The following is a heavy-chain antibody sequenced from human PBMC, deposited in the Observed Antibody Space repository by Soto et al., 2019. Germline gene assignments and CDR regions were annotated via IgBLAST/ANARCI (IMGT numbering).Heavy chain of an antibody. J-gene: IGHJ4*02. V-gene: IGHV3-7*01. Sequence: GGSLRLSCAASGFTFSNYWMSWVRQAPGKGLEWVANIGQDGRDKYYVDSVKGRFTISRDNPKNSLYLQMNSLRAEDTAVYYCARDRPVTPSSYYDYWGQGTLVTVSS. CDR1: GFTFSNYW. CDR2: IGQDGRDK. D-gene: IGHD4-17*01. CDR3: ARDRPVTPSSYYDY.